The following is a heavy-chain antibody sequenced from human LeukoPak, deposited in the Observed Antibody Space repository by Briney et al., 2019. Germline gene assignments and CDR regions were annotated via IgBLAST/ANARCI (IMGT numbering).Heavy chain of an antibody. J-gene: IGHJ4*02. CDR2: LYSGGNT. D-gene: IGHD6-13*01. CDR3: ARVIPPYSSSWSLLFDY. V-gene: IGHV3-66*01. CDR1: GFTLYSIY. Sequence: GGSLRLSCAVSGFTLYSIYMSWVRQAPGEGVEWVSVLYSGGNTFYTDSVKGRFTIYRDNSKDTLYLQMNSLRAEDTAVYYCARVIPPYSSSWSLLFDYWGQGALVTVSS.